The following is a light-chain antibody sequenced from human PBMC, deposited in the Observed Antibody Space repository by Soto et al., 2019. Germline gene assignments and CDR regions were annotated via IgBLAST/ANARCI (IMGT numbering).Light chain of an antibody. CDR1: QSVSSY. CDR2: GAS. J-gene: IGKJ1*01. V-gene: IGKV3-20*01. Sequence: EIVWTQSQATLSLSHGDSATLSCRASQSVSSYLAWYQQKPGQAPRPLIYGASNRATGIPDRFSGSGSGTDFTLTISRLEPEDFAVYYCQQYGSSGTFGQGTKVDIK. CDR3: QQYGSSGT.